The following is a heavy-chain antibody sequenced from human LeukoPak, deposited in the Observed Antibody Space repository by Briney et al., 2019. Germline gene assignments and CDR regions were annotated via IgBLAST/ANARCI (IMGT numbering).Heavy chain of an antibody. Sequence: PSETLSLTCTVSGGSISSGGYYWSWIRQHPGRGLEWIGYIYYSGSTYYNPSLKSRVTISVDTSKNQFSLKLSSVTAADTAVYYCARDSSYCSSTSCYSYFDYWGQGTLVTVSS. D-gene: IGHD2-2*02. CDR2: IYYSGST. CDR3: ARDSSYCSSTSCYSYFDY. CDR1: GGSISSGGYY. V-gene: IGHV4-31*03. J-gene: IGHJ4*02.